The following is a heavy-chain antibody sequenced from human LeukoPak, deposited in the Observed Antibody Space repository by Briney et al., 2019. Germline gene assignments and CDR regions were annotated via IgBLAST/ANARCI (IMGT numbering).Heavy chain of an antibody. CDR1: GGPFNNLA. V-gene: IGHV3-23*01. J-gene: IGHJ4*02. Sequence: GSPQLPCSASGGPFNNLAMSWVRQAPGKGLEWVSGLTGSGSRTYYADSVEGRFTISRDNSKNTLFLQAHSKGTQHTAMYYCAMTLAGVLDPFASWGQGTLVTVSS. CDR3: AMTLAGVLDPFAS. CDR2: LTGSGSRT. D-gene: IGHD3-16*01.